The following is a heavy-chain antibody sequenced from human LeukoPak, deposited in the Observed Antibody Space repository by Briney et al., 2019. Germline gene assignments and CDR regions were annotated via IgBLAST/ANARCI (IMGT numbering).Heavy chain of an antibody. J-gene: IGHJ4*02. CDR2: IYYSGST. Sequence: SETLSLTCTVSGGSISSYHWSWIRQPPGKGLEWIGYIYYSGSTNYNPSLKSRITISVDTSKNQFSLNLSSVTAADTAVYYCAREIPGGRLDYWGQGTLVTVSS. D-gene: IGHD1-14*01. V-gene: IGHV4-59*01. CDR3: AREIPGGRLDY. CDR1: GGSISSYH.